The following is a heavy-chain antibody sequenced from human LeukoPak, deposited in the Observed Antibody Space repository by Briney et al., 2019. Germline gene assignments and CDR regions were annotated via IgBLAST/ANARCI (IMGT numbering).Heavy chain of an antibody. Sequence: PSETLSLTCTVSGGSISSYYWSWIRQPAGKGLEWIGRIYTSGSTNYNPSLKSRATISVDTSRNQFSLRLTSVTAADTAVYFCARGDYRDYTFYMWGQGTMVTVSS. J-gene: IGHJ3*02. V-gene: IGHV4-4*07. D-gene: IGHD4-17*01. CDR1: GGSISSYY. CDR3: ARGDYRDYTFYM. CDR2: IYTSGST.